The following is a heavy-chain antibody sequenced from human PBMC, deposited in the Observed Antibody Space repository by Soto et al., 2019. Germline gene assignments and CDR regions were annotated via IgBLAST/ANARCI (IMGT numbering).Heavy chain of an antibody. V-gene: IGHV1-69*02. CDR1: GGTFSSYT. CDR3: ARGAVTTPFDY. D-gene: IGHD4-17*01. Sequence: QVQLVQSGAEVKKPGSSVKVSCKASGGTFSSYTISWVRQAPGQGLEWMGRIIPILGIANYAQKFQGRVTXTXXKPTSTAYMELSSLRSEDTAVYYCARGAVTTPFDYWGQGTLVTVSS. J-gene: IGHJ4*02. CDR2: IIPILGIA.